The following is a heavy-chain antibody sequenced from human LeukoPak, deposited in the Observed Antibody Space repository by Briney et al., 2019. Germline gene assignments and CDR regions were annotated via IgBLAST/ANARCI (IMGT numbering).Heavy chain of an antibody. CDR2: IYPDDSDT. Sequence: GESLKISCKGSGYGFTNYWVAWVRQMPRKVLEWMGIIYPDDSDTRYSPSFQGQVTISADKSISTAYLQWNSLKAADAAMYYCERHGVGYSGGWWIPFDHWGQGTLVTVSS. CDR1: GYGFTNYW. V-gene: IGHV5-51*01. CDR3: ERHGVGYSGGWWIPFDH. J-gene: IGHJ4*02. D-gene: IGHD6-19*01.